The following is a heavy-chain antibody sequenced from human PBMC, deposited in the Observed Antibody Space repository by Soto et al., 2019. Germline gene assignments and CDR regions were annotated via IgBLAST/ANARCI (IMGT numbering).Heavy chain of an antibody. J-gene: IGHJ4*02. D-gene: IGHD1-26*01. CDR2: IYHTGST. Sequence: QVHLQESDPGLVRPSGTLSLTCAVSGASIISTTSHNWWTWVRQPPGKGLEWIGEIYHTGSTNYNPSLKSRVTMSVDKSKNQFSLKLTSVTAADTAVYYCARMVGATLVDFWGQGTLVTVSS. CDR1: GASIISTTSHNW. V-gene: IGHV4-4*02. CDR3: ARMVGATLVDF.